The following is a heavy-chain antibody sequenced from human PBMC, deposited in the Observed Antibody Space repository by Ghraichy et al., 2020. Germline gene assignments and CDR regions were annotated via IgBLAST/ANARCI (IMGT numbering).Heavy chain of an antibody. CDR2: IYYSGST. CDR3: ARDQGGGSSDF. CDR1: GGSTSNYY. D-gene: IGHD1-26*01. Sequence: SETLSLTCTVSGGSTSNYYWGWIRQPPGKGLEWIGSIYYSGSTYYSPSLKSRVTIQINTSKNQFSLKLSSVTAADTALYYCARDQGGGSSDFWGLGTLVTVSS. J-gene: IGHJ4*02. V-gene: IGHV4-39*07.